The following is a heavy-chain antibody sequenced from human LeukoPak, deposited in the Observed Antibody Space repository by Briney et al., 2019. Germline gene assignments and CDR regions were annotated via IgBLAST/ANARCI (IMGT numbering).Heavy chain of an antibody. J-gene: IGHJ4*02. D-gene: IGHD3-10*01. CDR2: ISGSGDSI. CDR1: GFTFRNCA. V-gene: IGHV3-23*01. CDR3: AKDLRTYGSGIYRLPTVIFNY. Sequence: GGSLRLSCAASGFTFRNCAMSWVRQAPGKGLEWVSAISGSGDSIYYADSVKGRFTISRDNSMNTLYLQMNSLRVDDTAVYYCAKDLRTYGSGIYRLPTVIFNYWGQGTLVTVSS.